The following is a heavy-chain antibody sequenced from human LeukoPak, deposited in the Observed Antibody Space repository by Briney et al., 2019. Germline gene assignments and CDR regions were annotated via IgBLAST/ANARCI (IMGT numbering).Heavy chain of an antibody. Sequence: PSETLSLTCAVSGGSISRRTNWWSWVRQPPGKGLEWIEEIYHSGGTNYNPSLKSRITISVDKSQNQFSLKVDSLTAADTAVYYCVANGYYCLDVWGKGTTVTVSS. V-gene: IGHV4-4*02. D-gene: IGHD2-8*01. CDR1: GGSISRRTNW. CDR2: IYHSGGT. J-gene: IGHJ6*03. CDR3: VANGYYCLDV.